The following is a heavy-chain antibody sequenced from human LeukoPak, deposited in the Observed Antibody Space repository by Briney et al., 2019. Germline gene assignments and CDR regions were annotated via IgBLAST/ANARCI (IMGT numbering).Heavy chain of an antibody. CDR1: GGSFSGYY. CDR3: ASRSGSYYVFDY. J-gene: IGHJ4*02. D-gene: IGHD3-10*01. V-gene: IGHV4-34*09. CDR2: INHSGST. Sequence: SETLSLTCAVYGGSFSGYYWSWIRQPPGKGLEWIGEINHSGSTNYNPSLKSRVTISVDTSKNQFSLKLGSVTAADTAVYYCASRSGSYYVFDYWGQGTLATVSS.